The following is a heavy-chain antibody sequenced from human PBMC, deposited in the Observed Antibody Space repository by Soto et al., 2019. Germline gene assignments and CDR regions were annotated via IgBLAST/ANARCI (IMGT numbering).Heavy chain of an antibody. CDR2: INTGNGNT. CDR3: ARAISGYVT. D-gene: IGHD5-12*01. V-gene: IGHV1-3*04. J-gene: IGHJ5*02. Sequence: QVQLVQSGAEVKKPGASVKVSCKASGITSTTYAIHWVRQAPGQGLEWMGWINTGNGNTRYSQRFLGRVSLTTDTSTSTASMDLSRLPSEDTAVYYCARAISGYVTWGQGTLITVSS. CDR1: GITSTTYA.